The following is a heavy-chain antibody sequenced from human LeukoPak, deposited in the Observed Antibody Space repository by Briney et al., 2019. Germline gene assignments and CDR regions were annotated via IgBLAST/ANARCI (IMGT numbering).Heavy chain of an antibody. D-gene: IGHD2-21*02. CDR2: IYTGGST. CDR3: AREMVTANYYYGMDV. J-gene: IGHJ6*02. CDR1: GGSISSYY. V-gene: IGHV4-4*07. Sequence: SETLSLTCTVSGGSISSYYWSWIRQPAGKGLEWIGRIYTGGSTNYNPSLKSRVTMSVDTSKNQFSLKLSSVTAADTAVYYCAREMVTANYYYGMDVWGQGTTVTVSS.